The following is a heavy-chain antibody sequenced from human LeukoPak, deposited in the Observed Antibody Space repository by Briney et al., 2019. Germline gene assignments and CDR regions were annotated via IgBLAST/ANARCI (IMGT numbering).Heavy chain of an antibody. D-gene: IGHD5-24*01. CDR3: TLKRRDGYNTDY. CDR1: GFTFSSYG. Sequence: PGGSLRLSCAASGFTFSSYGMHWVRQASGKGLEWVGRIRSKANSYATAYAASVKGRSTISRDDSKNTAYLQMNSLKTEDTAVYYCTLKRRDGYNTDYWGQGTLVTVSS. CDR2: IRSKANSYAT. V-gene: IGHV3-73*01. J-gene: IGHJ4*02.